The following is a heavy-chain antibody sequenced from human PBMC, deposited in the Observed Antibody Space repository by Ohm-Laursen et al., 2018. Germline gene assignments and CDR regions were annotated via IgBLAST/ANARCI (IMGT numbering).Heavy chain of an antibody. V-gene: IGHV2-70*16. J-gene: IGHJ4*02. D-gene: IGHD6-13*01. CDR1: GFSLSTSGMC. CDR2: IDWDDDK. CDR3: ARIRRYSSSWFYFDY. Sequence: TQTLTLTCTFSGFSLSTSGMCVSWILQPPGKALEWLARIDWDDDKFYSTSLKTRLTIPKDTSKNQVVLTVTNMDPVDTATYYCARIRRYSSSWFYFDYWGQGTLVTVSS.